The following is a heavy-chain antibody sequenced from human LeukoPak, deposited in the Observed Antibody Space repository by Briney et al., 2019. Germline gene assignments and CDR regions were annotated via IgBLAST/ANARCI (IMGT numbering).Heavy chain of an antibody. CDR1: GFTFSRNW. D-gene: IGHD2-21*01. Sequence: GGSLRLSCAASGFTFSRNWMHWVRQAPGKRLVWVSRINSDGSITNYADSVKGRFTISRDNAKNTLYLQMSSLRAEDTAVYYCAKIAAYWGQGTLVIVSS. CDR3: AKIAAY. CDR2: INSDGSIT. V-gene: IGHV3-74*01. J-gene: IGHJ4*02.